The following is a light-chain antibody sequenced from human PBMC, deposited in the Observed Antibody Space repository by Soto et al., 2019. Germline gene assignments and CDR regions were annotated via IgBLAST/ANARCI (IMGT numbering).Light chain of an antibody. CDR3: NSYTGSSTVA. Sequence: QSALTQPASVSGSPGQSITISCTGTSSDVGGYNYVSWYQQHPGKAPKLIIFEVTNRPSGVSNRFSGSKSGNTASLTISGLQAEDEAAYYCNSYTGSSTVAFGGGTKLTVL. CDR2: EVT. CDR1: SSDVGGYNY. V-gene: IGLV2-14*01. J-gene: IGLJ2*01.